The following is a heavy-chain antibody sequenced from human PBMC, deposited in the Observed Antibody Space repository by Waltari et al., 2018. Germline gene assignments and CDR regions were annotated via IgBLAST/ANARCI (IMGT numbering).Heavy chain of an antibody. CDR3: ARASRGSGTYYDYFDY. Sequence: EVQVVETGGGLIQTGGSLRLSCAASGFTVSSNYMSWVRQAPGKGLEWVSVIYSDGTTDYADSVKGRFTISRDNSKTTLYLQMNSLRAEDTAVYYCARASRGSGTYYDYFDYWGQGTLVTVSS. CDR2: IYSDGTT. J-gene: IGHJ4*02. CDR1: GFTVSSNY. D-gene: IGHD3-10*01. V-gene: IGHV3-53*02.